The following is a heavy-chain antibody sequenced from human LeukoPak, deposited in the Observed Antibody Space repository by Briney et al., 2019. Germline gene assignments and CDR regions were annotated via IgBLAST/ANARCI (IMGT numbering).Heavy chain of an antibody. V-gene: IGHV1-2*02. CDR1: GYTLTDSY. CDR3: AREDCSSISNCHQDFDY. CDR2: INPNNGDI. Sequence: GASVKVSCKASGYTLTDSYMHWVRQAPGQGLDYMGCINPNNGDINYAQKFQGRIIMTRDTSINTVYMELSSLRFDDTALYYCAREDCSSISNCHQDFDYWGQGSLVTVSS. J-gene: IGHJ4*02. D-gene: IGHD2-2*01.